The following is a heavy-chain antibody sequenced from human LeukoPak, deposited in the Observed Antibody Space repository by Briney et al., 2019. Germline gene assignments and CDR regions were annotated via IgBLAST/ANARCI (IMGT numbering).Heavy chain of an antibody. Sequence: SVKVSCKASEFTFTSSAMQWVRQARGQRLEWIGWIVVGSGNTNYAQKFQERVTITRDMSTSTAYMELSSLRSEDTAVYYCAAEPEKGVGAGYWGQGTLVTVSS. CDR1: EFTFTSSA. CDR3: AAEPEKGVGAGY. J-gene: IGHJ4*02. V-gene: IGHV1-58*02. CDR2: IVVGSGNT. D-gene: IGHD1-26*01.